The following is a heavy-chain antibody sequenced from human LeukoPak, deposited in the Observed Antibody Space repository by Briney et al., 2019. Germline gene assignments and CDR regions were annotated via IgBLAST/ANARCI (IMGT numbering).Heavy chain of an antibody. CDR3: ARDPESYGSGSFYYYGMDV. CDR1: GGSISSYY. D-gene: IGHD3-10*01. V-gene: IGHV4-4*07. Sequence: SETLSLTCTVSGGSISSYYWSWIRQPAGKGLEWIGRIYTSGSTNYNPSLKGRVTMSVDTSKNQFSLKLSSVTAADTAVYYCARDPESYGSGSFYYYGMDVWGQGTTVTVSS. J-gene: IGHJ6*02. CDR2: IYTSGST.